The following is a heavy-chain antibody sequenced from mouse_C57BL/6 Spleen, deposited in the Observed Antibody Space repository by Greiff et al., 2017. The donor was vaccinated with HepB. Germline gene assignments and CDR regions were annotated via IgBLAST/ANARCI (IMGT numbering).Heavy chain of an antibody. V-gene: IGHV5-4*01. CDR2: ISDGGSYT. D-gene: IGHD1-1*01. Sequence: DVMLVESGGGLVKPGGSLKLSCAASGFTFSSYAMSWVRQTPEKRLEWVATISDGGSYTYYPDNVKGRFTISRDNAKNNLYLQMSHLKSEDTAMYYCAREGFITTVVATPFDYWGQGTTLTVSS. J-gene: IGHJ2*01. CDR1: GFTFSSYA. CDR3: AREGFITTVVATPFDY.